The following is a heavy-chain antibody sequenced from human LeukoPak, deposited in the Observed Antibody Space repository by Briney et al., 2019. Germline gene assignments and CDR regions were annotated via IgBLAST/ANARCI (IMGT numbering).Heavy chain of an antibody. CDR1: AYSLTTYY. J-gene: IGHJ6*02. CDR2: INPSGGST. CDR3: ASVYLYGMDV. Sequence: ASVKGSCKTSAYSLTTYYMHWDRQAPGQGLEWMAIINPSGGSTNYAQKFQGRVTMTRDTPTNTVYMELSSLRTEDTAVYYCASVYLYGMDVWGQGTTVTVSS. V-gene: IGHV1-46*01. D-gene: IGHD2-8*01.